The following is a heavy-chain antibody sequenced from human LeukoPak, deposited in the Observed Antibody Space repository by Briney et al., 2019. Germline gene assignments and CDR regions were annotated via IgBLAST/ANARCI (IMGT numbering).Heavy chain of an antibody. D-gene: IGHD1-20*01. CDR3: ARNNSIHERGWWFDP. Sequence: GASVKVSRKASVYSFTSHYMHWVRQAPGQGLEWMGLINPRGTSTIYAEKFQGRIIMTRDMSTTTDYMELSSLKSDDTAVYYCARNNSIHERGWWFDPWGQGTLVTVSS. CDR1: VYSFTSHY. J-gene: IGHJ5*02. V-gene: IGHV1-46*01. CDR2: INPRGTST.